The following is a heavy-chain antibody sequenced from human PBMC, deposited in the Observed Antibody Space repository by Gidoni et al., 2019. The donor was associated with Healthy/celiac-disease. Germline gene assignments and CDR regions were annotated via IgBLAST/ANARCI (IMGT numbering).Heavy chain of an antibody. V-gene: IGHV1-18*04. D-gene: IGHD3-3*01. Sequence: QVQLVQSGAEVKKPGASVKVSCKASGYTFTSYGISWVRQAPGQGLEWMGWISAYNGNTNYAQKLQGRVTMTTDTSTSTAYMELRSLRSDDTAVYYCARTLYYDFWSVVPRNAHGCMDVWGQGTTVTVSS. J-gene: IGHJ6*02. CDR3: ARTLYYDFWSVVPRNAHGCMDV. CDR1: GYTFTSYG. CDR2: ISAYNGNT.